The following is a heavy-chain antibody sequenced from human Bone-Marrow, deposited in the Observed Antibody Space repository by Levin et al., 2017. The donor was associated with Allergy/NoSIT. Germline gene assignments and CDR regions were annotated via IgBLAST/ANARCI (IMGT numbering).Heavy chain of an antibody. V-gene: IGHV3-23*01. Sequence: GGSLRLSCAASGFTFSSYAMSWVRQAPGKGLEWVSAISGSGGSTYYADSVKGRCTISRDNSKNTLYLQMNSLRAEDTAVYYCAKGLPYCGGDCYPHGPFDYWGQGTLVTVSS. J-gene: IGHJ4*02. CDR1: GFTFSSYA. D-gene: IGHD2-21*02. CDR3: AKGLPYCGGDCYPHGPFDY. CDR2: ISGSGGST.